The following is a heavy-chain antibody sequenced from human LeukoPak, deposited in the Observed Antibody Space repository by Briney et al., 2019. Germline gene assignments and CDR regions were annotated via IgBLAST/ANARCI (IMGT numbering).Heavy chain of an antibody. CDR2: IKQDGSEK. Sequence: GGSLRLSCAASGFTFSSYWMSWVRQAPGKGLEWVANIKQDGSEKYYVDSVKGRFTISRDNAKNSLYLQMNSLRAEDTAVYYCARAKWELLTDYWGQGTLVTVSP. CDR3: ARAKWELLTDY. D-gene: IGHD1-26*01. V-gene: IGHV3-7*05. CDR1: GFTFSSYW. J-gene: IGHJ4*02.